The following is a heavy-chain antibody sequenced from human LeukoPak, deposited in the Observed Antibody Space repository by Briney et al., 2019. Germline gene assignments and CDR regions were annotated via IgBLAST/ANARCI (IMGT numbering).Heavy chain of an antibody. V-gene: IGHV4-59*01. D-gene: IGHD6-6*01. J-gene: IGHJ5*02. CDR3: ARGAKYSSSSVRFDP. CDR2: IYYSGST. Sequence: SETLSLTCTVSGGSISSYYWSWIRQPPGKGLEWIGYIYYSGSTNYNPSLKSRVTISVDTSKNQFSLKLSSVTAADTAVYYCARGAKYSSSSVRFDPWGQGTLVTVSS. CDR1: GGSISSYY.